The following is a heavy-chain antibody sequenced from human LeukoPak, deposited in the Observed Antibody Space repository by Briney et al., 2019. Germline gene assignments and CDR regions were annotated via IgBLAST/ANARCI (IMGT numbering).Heavy chain of an antibody. Sequence: GGSLRLSCAASGFAFGISAVSSVRQAPGEGPEWVLGAIDIGKSTYFADSVKSRFTISRDNSKNVLCMERSSQRAEVTAIYYCANSAVVSVVRSIFDHWGQGTLVTVSS. J-gene: IGHJ4*02. V-gene: IGHV3-23*01. D-gene: IGHD2-15*01. CDR1: GFAFGISA. CDR2: AIDIGKST. CDR3: ANSAVVSVVRSIFDH.